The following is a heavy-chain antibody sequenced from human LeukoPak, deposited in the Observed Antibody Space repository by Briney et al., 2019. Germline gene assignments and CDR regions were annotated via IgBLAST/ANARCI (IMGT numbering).Heavy chain of an antibody. CDR3: AKDAAIVVTNGDFDY. D-gene: IGHD5-12*01. J-gene: IGHJ4*02. V-gene: IGHV3-30*18. CDR1: GFTFSSYG. Sequence: GRSLRLSCAASGFTFSSYGMHWVRQAPGKGLEWVAVISYDGSNKYYADSVKGRFTISRDNSKNTLYLQMNSLRAEDTAVYYCAKDAAIVVTNGDFDYWGRGTLVTVSS. CDR2: ISYDGSNK.